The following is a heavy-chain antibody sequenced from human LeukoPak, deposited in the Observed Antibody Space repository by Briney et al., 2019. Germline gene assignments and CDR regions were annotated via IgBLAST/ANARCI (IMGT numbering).Heavy chain of an antibody. CDR3: ARGPPSQQLVGWFDP. D-gene: IGHD6-13*01. V-gene: IGHV4-59*01. J-gene: IGHJ5*02. CDR1: GGSISSYY. CDR2: IYYSGST. Sequence: NPSETLSLTCTVSGGSISSYYWSWIRQPPGKGLEWIGYIYYSGSTNYNPSLKSRVTISVDTSKNQFSLKLSSVTAADTAVYYCARGPPSQQLVGWFDPWGQGTLVTVSS.